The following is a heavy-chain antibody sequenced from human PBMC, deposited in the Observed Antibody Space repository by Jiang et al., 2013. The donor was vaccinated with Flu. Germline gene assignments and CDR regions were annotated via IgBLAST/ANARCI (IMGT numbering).Heavy chain of an antibody. Sequence: GLVKPSETLSLTCSVSTDSISSYYWSWIRQPPGKGLEWIGFVYYSGSTNYNPSLKSRVTMSLDTSKNQFSLKLRSVAAADTAVYYCVGSPNSAYFDYWGQGTPVTVSS. CDR3: VGSPNSAYFDY. CDR1: TDSISSYY. CDR2: VYYSGST. J-gene: IGHJ4*02. D-gene: IGHD4-23*01. V-gene: IGHV4-59*08.